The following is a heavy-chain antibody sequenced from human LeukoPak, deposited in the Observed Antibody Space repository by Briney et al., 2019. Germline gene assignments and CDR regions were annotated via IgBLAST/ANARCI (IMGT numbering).Heavy chain of an antibody. Sequence: GASLQISFKGSGSSFTSYWIGWVRPMPGKGLEWMGIIYPGDSDTRYSPSFQGQVTISADKSISTAYLQWSSLKASDTAMYYCARLPERGGWFDPWGQGTLVSVSS. V-gene: IGHV5-51*01. CDR1: GSSFTSYW. J-gene: IGHJ5*02. CDR3: ARLPERGGWFDP. D-gene: IGHD1-1*01. CDR2: IYPGDSDT.